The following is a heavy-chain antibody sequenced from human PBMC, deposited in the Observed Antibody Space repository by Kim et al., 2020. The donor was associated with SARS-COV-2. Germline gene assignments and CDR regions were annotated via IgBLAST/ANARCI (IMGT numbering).Heavy chain of an antibody. Sequence: GGSLRLSCAASGFTFSSYWMSWVRQAPGKGLEWVANIKQDGSEKYYVDSVKGRFTISRDNAKNSLYLQMNSLRAEDTAVYYCARDRWTTVVTVIFSYYYGMDVWGQGTTVTVSS. J-gene: IGHJ6*02. CDR2: IKQDGSEK. CDR1: GFTFSSYW. V-gene: IGHV3-7*01. CDR3: ARDRWTTVVTVIFSYYYGMDV. D-gene: IGHD4-17*01.